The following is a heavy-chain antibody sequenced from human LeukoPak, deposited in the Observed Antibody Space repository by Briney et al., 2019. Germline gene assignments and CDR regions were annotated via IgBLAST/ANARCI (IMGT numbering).Heavy chain of an antibody. CDR2: ISGSGDST. J-gene: IGHJ5*02. CDR1: GFTFSIYG. D-gene: IGHD2-8*01. Sequence: GGILRLSCAASGFTFSIYGMSWVRQAPGKGLEWVSAISGSGDSTYYADSVKGRFTISRDSSKNTLYLQMNSLRAEDTAVYYCAKGQWRFGLWGQGTLVTVSS. CDR3: AKGQWRFGL. V-gene: IGHV3-23*01.